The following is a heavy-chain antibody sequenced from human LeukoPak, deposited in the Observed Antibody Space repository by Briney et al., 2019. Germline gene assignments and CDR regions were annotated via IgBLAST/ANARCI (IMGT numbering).Heavy chain of an antibody. CDR2: IYYSGST. CDR1: DGSISSYY. V-gene: IGHV4-59*01. J-gene: IGHJ4*02. Sequence: SEALSLTCTVSDGSISSYYWSWIRQPPGKGLEWIGYIYYSGSTNYNPSLKSRVTISVDTSKNQFSLKLSSVTAADTAVYYCARADDYGDFRFDYWGQGTLVTVSS. D-gene: IGHD4-17*01. CDR3: ARADDYGDFRFDY.